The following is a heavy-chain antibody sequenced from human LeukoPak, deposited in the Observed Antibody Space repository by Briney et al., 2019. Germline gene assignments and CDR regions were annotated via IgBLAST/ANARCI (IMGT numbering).Heavy chain of an antibody. D-gene: IGHD2-2*01. Sequence: PGGSLRLSCAASGFTFSSYAMGWVRQAPGKGLEWVSAISGGGGSTDYADSVKGRFTISRDNSKNTLYLQMNSLRADDTAVYYCAKDTCSTSCYFPDAFDIWGQGTMVTVSS. CDR1: GFTFSSYA. CDR2: ISGGGGST. CDR3: AKDTCSTSCYFPDAFDI. V-gene: IGHV3-23*01. J-gene: IGHJ3*02.